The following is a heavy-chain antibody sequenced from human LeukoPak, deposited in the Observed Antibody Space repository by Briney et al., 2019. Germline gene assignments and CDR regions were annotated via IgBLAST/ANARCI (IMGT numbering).Heavy chain of an antibody. Sequence: SETLSLTCTVSGGSMTSYYWSWLRQPPGKGLEWIGYVYYSGSTNYNPSLKSRVTISVDTSKNQFSLKLSSVTAADTAVYYCARVKGYYGKIDYWGQGTLVTVSS. V-gene: IGHV4-59*01. J-gene: IGHJ4*02. CDR2: VYYSGST. CDR3: ARVKGYYGKIDY. CDR1: GGSMTSYY. D-gene: IGHD3-3*01.